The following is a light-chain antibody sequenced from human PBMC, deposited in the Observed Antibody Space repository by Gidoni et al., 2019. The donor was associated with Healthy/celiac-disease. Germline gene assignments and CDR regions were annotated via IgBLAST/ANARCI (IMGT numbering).Light chain of an antibody. V-gene: IGKV1-12*01. J-gene: IGKJ1*01. CDR2: AAS. CDR3: QQANSFPRT. Sequence: DIQMTQSPSSVSASVGDRVTITCRASQGISSWLAWYQKKPGKAPKLLIYAASSLQSGVPSRFSGSGSGTDFTLTISSLQPEDFATYYCQQANSFPRTFXXXTKVEIK. CDR1: QGISSW.